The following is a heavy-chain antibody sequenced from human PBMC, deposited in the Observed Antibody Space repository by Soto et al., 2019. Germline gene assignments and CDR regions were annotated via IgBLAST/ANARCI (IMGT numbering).Heavy chain of an antibody. CDR2: IIPIFGTA. D-gene: IGHD3-9*01. V-gene: IGHV1-69*13. CDR3: AREGANYDILTGYYLVSPFDY. CDR1: GGTFSSYA. Sequence: SVKVSCKASGGTFSSYAISWVRQAPGQGLEWMGGIIPIFGTASYAQKFQGRVTITADESTSTAYMELSSLRSEDTAVYYCAREGANYDILTGYYLVSPFDYWGQGTLVTVSS. J-gene: IGHJ4*02.